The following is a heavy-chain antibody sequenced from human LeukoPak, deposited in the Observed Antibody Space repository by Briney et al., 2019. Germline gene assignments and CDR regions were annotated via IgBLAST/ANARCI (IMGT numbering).Heavy chain of an antibody. CDR3: ARDETGYCSSTSCYAPNWFDP. V-gene: IGHV3-7*01. Sequence: GGSLRLSCAASGFTFSSYWMSWVRQAPGKGLEWVANIKQDGSEKYYVDSVKGRFTISRDNAKNTLYLQMNSLRAEDTAVYYCARDETGYCSSTSCYAPNWFDPWGQGTLITVSS. D-gene: IGHD2-2*01. J-gene: IGHJ5*02. CDR2: IKQDGSEK. CDR1: GFTFSSYW.